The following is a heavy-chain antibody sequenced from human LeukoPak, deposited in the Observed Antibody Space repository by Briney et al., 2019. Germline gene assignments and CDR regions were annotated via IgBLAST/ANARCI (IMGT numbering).Heavy chain of an antibody. D-gene: IGHD6-6*01. V-gene: IGHV3-21*01. J-gene: IGHJ4*02. CDR3: ARDLKEVAARPFDY. Sequence: NAGGSLRLSCAASGFTFSSYSMNWVRQAPGKGLEWVSSISSSSSYIYYADSVKGRFTISRDNAKNSLYLRMNSLRAEDTAVYYCARDLKEVAARPFDYWGQGTLVTVSS. CDR2: ISSSSSYI. CDR1: GFTFSSYS.